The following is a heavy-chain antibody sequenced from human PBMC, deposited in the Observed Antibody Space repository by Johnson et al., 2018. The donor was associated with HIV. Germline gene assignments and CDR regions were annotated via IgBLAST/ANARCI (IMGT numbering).Heavy chain of an antibody. CDR2: ISYDGSNT. CDR3: ARDTYYDFWSGYSAAVNGAFDI. Sequence: QVQLVESGGGVVQPGRSLRLSCAASGFTFSSYAIHWVRQAPGKGLEWVAVISYDGSNTYYAASVKGRFTISRDNSKNTLYLQMNSLRAEDTAVYYCARDTYYDFWSGYSAAVNGAFDIWGQGTMVTVSS. D-gene: IGHD3-3*01. CDR1: GFTFSSYA. V-gene: IGHV3-30-3*01. J-gene: IGHJ3*02.